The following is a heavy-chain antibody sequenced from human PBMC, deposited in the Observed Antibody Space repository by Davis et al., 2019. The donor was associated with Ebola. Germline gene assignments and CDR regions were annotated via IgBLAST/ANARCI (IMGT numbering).Heavy chain of an antibody. D-gene: IGHD3-3*01. CDR3: ARARLEAKMLFPEYYYYGMDV. CDR1: GFTFSSYG. CDR2: IWYDGSNK. J-gene: IGHJ6*02. V-gene: IGHV3-33*01. Sequence: GESLKISCAASGFTFSSYGMHWVRQAPGKGLEWVAVIWYDGSNKYYADSVKGRFTISRDNSKNTLYLQMNSLRAEDTAVYYCARARLEAKMLFPEYYYYGMDVWGQGTTVTVSS.